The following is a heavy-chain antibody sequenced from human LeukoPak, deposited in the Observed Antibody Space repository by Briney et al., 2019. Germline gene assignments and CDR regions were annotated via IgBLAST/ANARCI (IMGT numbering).Heavy chain of an antibody. V-gene: IGHV4-61*02. CDR1: GGSISSGSCY. J-gene: IGHJ1*01. D-gene: IGHD3-22*01. CDR3: ARDSPDYYDSSGYYARAEYFQH. Sequence: SETLSLTCTVSGGSISSGSCYWSWIRQPAGKGLEWIGRIYTSGSTNYNPYLKSRVTISVDTSKNQFSLKLSSVTAADTAVYYCARDSPDYYDSSGYYARAEYFQHWGQGTLVTVSS. CDR2: IYTSGST.